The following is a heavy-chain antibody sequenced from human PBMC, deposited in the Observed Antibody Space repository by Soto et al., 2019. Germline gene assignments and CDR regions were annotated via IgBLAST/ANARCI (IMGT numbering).Heavy chain of an antibody. V-gene: IGHV3-23*01. CDR1: GFTCSSNG. CDR2: ISGSGRNT. J-gene: IGHJ4*02. D-gene: IGHD6-6*01. CDR3: AKNGLSSSPSAIDS. Sequence: EVQVLESGGGLAQPGGSLRLSCATSGFTCSSNGMSWVRQAPGKGLDCVSGISGSGRNTYYADSVKGRFTISRDNSKNTLFLQMNSLRAEDTSVYHCAKNGLSSSPSAIDSWGQGHLVTVSS.